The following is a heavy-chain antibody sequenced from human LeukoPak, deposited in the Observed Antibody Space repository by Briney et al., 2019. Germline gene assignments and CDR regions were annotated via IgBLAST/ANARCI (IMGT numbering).Heavy chain of an antibody. J-gene: IGHJ3*01. D-gene: IGHD4-17*01. CDR2: IYYSGST. V-gene: IGHV4-59*01. CDR3: ARVPNDYGV. CDR1: GGSISSYY. Sequence: SETLSLTCTVSGGSISSYYWSWIRQPPVKGLEWIGYIYYSGSTNYNPSLKSRVTISVDTSKNQFSLKLSSVTAADTAVYYCARVPNDYGVWGQGTMVTVSS.